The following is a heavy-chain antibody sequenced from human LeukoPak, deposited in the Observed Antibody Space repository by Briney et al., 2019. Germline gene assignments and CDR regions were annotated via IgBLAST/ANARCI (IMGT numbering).Heavy chain of an antibody. CDR1: GFAFSTYE. CDR2: ISRSGSYI. Sequence: GGSLRLSCAASGFAFSTYEMSWVRQAPGKGLEWISSISRSGSYIFFADSVKGRFSISRDNAMNSLYLQMNSLRAEDTAVYYCARGEGYYDSSGYYLPAFDIWGQGTMVTVSS. V-gene: IGHV3-21*01. D-gene: IGHD3-22*01. J-gene: IGHJ3*02. CDR3: ARGEGYYDSSGYYLPAFDI.